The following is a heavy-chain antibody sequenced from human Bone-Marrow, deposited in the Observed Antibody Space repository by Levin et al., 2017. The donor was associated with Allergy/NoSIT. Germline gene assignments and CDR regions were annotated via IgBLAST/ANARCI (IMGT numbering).Heavy chain of an antibody. CDR1: GFTFSSYA. V-gene: IGHV3-30*04. CDR3: ARDDSPFIVVPAAMPPCD. CDR2: ISYDGSNK. D-gene: IGHD2-2*01. Sequence: GESLKISCAASGFTFSSYAMHWVRQAPGKGLEWVAVISYDGSNKYYADSVKGRFTISRDNSKNTLYLQMNSLRAEDTAVYYCARDDSPFIVVPAAMPPCDWGQGTLVTVSS. J-gene: IGHJ4*02.